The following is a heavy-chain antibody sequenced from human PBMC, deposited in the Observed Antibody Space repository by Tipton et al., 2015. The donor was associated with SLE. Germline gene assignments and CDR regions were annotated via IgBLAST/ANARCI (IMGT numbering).Heavy chain of an antibody. CDR1: GFTFSDYA. Sequence: SLRLSCAASGFTFSDYAMSWIRQAPGKGLEWVSAITDNGDDTYYVDSVRSRFTISRDNSKTTLYLQMSYLRAEDTAVYYCARGGLYWLDWGQGTLVTVSS. V-gene: IGHV3-23*01. D-gene: IGHD2-8*02. CDR3: ARGGLYWLD. J-gene: IGHJ4*02. CDR2: ITDNGDDT.